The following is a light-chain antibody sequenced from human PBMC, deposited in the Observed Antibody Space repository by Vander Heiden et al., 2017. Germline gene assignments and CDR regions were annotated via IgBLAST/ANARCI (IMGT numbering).Light chain of an antibody. CDR3: QVWDSSSELVV. Sequence: SYVLTQPPSVSVAPGQTARITCGGNNIGSKSVHWYQQKPGQAPVLVVYDDSDRPLGIPERFSGSKPGNTATLTISGSEAGDEADYYCQVWDSSSELVVFGGGTKVTVL. CDR2: DDS. V-gene: IGLV3-21*02. J-gene: IGLJ3*02. CDR1: NIGSKS.